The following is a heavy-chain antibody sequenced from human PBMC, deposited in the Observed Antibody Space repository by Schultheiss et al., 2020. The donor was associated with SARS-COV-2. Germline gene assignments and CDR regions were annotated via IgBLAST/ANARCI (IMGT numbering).Heavy chain of an antibody. CDR3: ARGIGTIIPTALSLRFFYSYHIDV. J-gene: IGHJ6*03. V-gene: IGHV4-34*01. Sequence: GSLRLSCAVYGESFSGYYWSWIRQPPGKGLEWIGEINHRGGTNYNPSLKSRVTISVDTSKNQFSLKLSSLTAADTAVFYCARGIGTIIPTALSLRFFYSYHIDVWGKGTTVTVSS. CDR1: GESFSGYY. CDR2: INHRGGT. D-gene: IGHD2-2*01.